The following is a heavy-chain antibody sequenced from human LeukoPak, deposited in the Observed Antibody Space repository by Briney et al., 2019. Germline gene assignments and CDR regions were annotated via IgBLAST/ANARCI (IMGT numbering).Heavy chain of an antibody. CDR3: ARRLSYCSSTSCYGATRD. V-gene: IGHV4-39*07. CDR1: GGSISSSSYY. CDR2: IYYSGST. Sequence: SETLSLACTVSGGSISSSSYYWGWIRQPPGKGLEWIGGIYYSGSTYYNPSLKSRVTISVDTSKNQFSLKLSSVTAADTAVYYCARRLSYCSSTSCYGATRDWGQGTLVTVSS. D-gene: IGHD2-2*01. J-gene: IGHJ4*02.